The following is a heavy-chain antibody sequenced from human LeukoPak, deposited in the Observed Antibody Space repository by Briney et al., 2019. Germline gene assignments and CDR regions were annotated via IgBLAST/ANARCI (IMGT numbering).Heavy chain of an antibody. CDR3: VRERLDGNQRPEFDF. D-gene: IGHD1-14*01. V-gene: IGHV3-48*02. CDR2: ISRTGSAI. Sequence: GGSLRLSCVASGFTFTSYSINWVRQAPGKGLEWVSYISRTGSAINYADSVEGRFTVSRDNARNSVYLQMNSVRDEDTALYFCVRERLDGNQRPEFDFWGQGTLVTVSS. CDR1: GFTFTSYS. J-gene: IGHJ4*02.